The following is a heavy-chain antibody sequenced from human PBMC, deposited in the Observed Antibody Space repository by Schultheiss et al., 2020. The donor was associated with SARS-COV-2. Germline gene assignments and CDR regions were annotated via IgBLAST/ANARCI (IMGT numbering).Heavy chain of an antibody. J-gene: IGHJ1*01. CDR1: GFTFDDYA. CDR2: ISWNSGSI. CDR3: ESYCSSTSCYTH. Sequence: SLKISCAASGFTFDDYAMHWVRQAPGKGLEWVSGISWNSGSIGYADSVKGRFTISRDNAKNSLYLQMNSLRAEDTAVYYCESYCSSTSCYTHWGQGTLVTVSS. D-gene: IGHD2-2*02. V-gene: IGHV3-9*01.